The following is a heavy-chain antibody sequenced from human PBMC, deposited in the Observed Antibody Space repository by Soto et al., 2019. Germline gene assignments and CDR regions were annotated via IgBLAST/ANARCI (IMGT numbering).Heavy chain of an antibody. V-gene: IGHV3-64D*06. J-gene: IGHJ4*01. D-gene: IGHD2-15*01. CDR1: GFTISKYA. Sequence: GGSLRLSCSVSGFTISKYAMHWVRQAPGKGLEYVSGITSDGDSTWHADSVKDRFTISRDNSKNTLFLQMSSLRVEDTAIYFCVKGNQLLRYYFEFWGPGTLVTVS. CDR3: VKGNQLLRYYFEF. CDR2: ITSDGDST.